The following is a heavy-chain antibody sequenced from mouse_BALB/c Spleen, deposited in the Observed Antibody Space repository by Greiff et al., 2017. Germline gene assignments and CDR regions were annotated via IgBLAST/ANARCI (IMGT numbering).Heavy chain of an antibody. CDR3: ARGVPLYLDY. Sequence: LVESGAELVRPGSSVKISCKASGYAFSSYWMNWVKQRPGQGLEWIGQIYPGDGDTNYNGKFKGKATLTADKSSSTAYMQLSSLTSEDSAVYFCARGVPLYLDYWGQGTTLTVSS. V-gene: IGHV1-80*01. J-gene: IGHJ2*01. CDR1: GYAFSSYW. CDR2: IYPGDGDT.